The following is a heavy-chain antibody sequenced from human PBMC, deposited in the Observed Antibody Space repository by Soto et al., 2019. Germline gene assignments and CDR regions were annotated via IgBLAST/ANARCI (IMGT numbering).Heavy chain of an antibody. J-gene: IGHJ6*02. V-gene: IGHV4-39*01. Sequence: PSETLSLTCTVSGGSISSSSYYWGWIRQPPGKGLEWIGSIYYSGSTYYNPSLKSRVTISVDTSKNQFSLKLSSVTAADTAVYYCASGSGSYFYYYYGMDAWGQGTTVTVSS. CDR3: ASGSGSYFYYYYGMDA. D-gene: IGHD3-10*01. CDR1: GGSISSSSYY. CDR2: IYYSGST.